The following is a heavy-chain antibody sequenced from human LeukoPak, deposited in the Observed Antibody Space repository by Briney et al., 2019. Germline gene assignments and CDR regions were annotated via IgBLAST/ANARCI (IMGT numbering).Heavy chain of an antibody. V-gene: IGHV1-46*01. CDR3: ARANYDFWSGYNTEGYYYYYYMDV. J-gene: IGHJ6*03. D-gene: IGHD3-3*01. CDR1: GYTFTNYY. CDR2: INPSGGRT. Sequence: GASVKVSCKASGYTFTNYYIHWVRQAPGQGLEWMGMINPSGGRTTYAKKLQGRVTMTTDTSTSTAYMELRSLRSDDTAVYFCARANYDFWSGYNTEGYYYYYYMDVWGKGTTVTVSS.